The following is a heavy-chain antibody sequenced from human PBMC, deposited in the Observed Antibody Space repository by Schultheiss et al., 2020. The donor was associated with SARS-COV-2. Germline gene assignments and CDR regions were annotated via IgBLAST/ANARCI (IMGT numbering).Heavy chain of an antibody. CDR2: FDPEDGET. Sequence: ASVKVSCKVSGYTLTELSMHWVRQAPGKGLEWMGGFDPEDGETIYAQKFQGRVTMTEDTSTDTAYMELSSLRSEDTAVYYCATGRIWGSPIDYWGQGTLVTVSS. J-gene: IGHJ4*02. V-gene: IGHV1-24*01. CDR1: GYTLTELS. D-gene: IGHD3-16*01. CDR3: ATGRIWGSPIDY.